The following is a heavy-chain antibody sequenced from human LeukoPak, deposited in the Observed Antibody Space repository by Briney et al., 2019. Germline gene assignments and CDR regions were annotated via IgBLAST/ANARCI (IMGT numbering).Heavy chain of an antibody. V-gene: IGHV3-21*06. Sequence: GGSLRLSCAASGFSFSTYSMIWVRQAPGKGLEWVSSVSGTSEYIYYADSVRGRFTISRDNAKNTVYLQMNSLRTEDTAVYYCARWYSSGWYSDYWGQGTLVTVSS. CDR3: ARWYSSGWYSDY. CDR2: VSGTSEYI. D-gene: IGHD6-19*01. J-gene: IGHJ4*02. CDR1: GFSFSTYS.